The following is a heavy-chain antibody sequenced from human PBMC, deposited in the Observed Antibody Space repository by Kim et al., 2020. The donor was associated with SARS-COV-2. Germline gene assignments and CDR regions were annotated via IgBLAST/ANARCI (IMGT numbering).Heavy chain of an antibody. Sequence: KGRFTISRDNSKNTLYLQMNSLRAEDTAVYYCAKDSAYYYDSSGYYGIDYWGQGTLVTVSS. CDR3: AKDSAYYYDSSGYYGIDY. D-gene: IGHD3-22*01. V-gene: IGHV3-23*01. J-gene: IGHJ4*02.